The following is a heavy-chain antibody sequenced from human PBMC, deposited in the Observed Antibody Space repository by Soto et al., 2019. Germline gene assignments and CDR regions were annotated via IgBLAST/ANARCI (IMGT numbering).Heavy chain of an antibody. J-gene: IGHJ6*03. CDR3: AKEGSSGWPPLNYYYYYMDV. D-gene: IGHD6-19*01. V-gene: IGHV3-9*01. Sequence: GGSLRLSCAASGFTFDDYAMHWVRQAPGKGLEWVSGISWNSGSIGYADSVKGRFTISRDNAKNSLYLQMNSLRAEDTALDYCAKEGSSGWPPLNYYYYYMDVWGKGTTVTVSS. CDR2: ISWNSGSI. CDR1: GFTFDDYA.